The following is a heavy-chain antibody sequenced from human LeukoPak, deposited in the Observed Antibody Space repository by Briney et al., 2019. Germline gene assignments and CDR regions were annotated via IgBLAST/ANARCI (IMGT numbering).Heavy chain of an antibody. Sequence: PGGSLRLSCTVSGFTVSSNSMSWVRQAPGKGLEWVSFIYSDNTHYSDSVKGRFTISRDNSKNTLYLQMNSLRAEDTAVYYCTRDPAFYGSGDWGQGTLVTVSS. CDR3: TRDPAFYGSGD. V-gene: IGHV3-53*01. D-gene: IGHD3-10*01. CDR1: GFTVSSNS. CDR2: IYSDNT. J-gene: IGHJ4*02.